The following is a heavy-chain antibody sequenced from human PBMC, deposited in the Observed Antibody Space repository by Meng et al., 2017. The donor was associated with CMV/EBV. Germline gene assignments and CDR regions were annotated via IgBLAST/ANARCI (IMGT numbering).Heavy chain of an antibody. CDR1: GSPISSSNW. Sequence: SGSPISSSNWWGWIRQPPGKGLEWIGYIYYSGSTYYNPSLKSRVTMSVDTSKNQFSLKLSSVTAVDTAVYYCARLGSSSSWVLGWFDPWGQGTLVTVSS. CDR2: IYYSGST. D-gene: IGHD6-6*01. V-gene: IGHV4-28*01. CDR3: ARLGSSSSWVLGWFDP. J-gene: IGHJ5*02.